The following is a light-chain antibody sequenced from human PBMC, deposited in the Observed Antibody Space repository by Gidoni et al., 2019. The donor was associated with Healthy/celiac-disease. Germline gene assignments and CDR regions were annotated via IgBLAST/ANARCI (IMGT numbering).Light chain of an antibody. J-gene: IGKJ1*01. Sequence: DIQMTPSPSSLSASGGDRVTIPCRARQSISSDLNWYQQKPGKAPKLLSYAASSLQSGVPSRFSCSGSGTDFTLTISSLQPEDFATYYCQQSYSTPRTFGQGTKVEIK. CDR1: QSISSD. CDR3: QQSYSTPRT. CDR2: AAS. V-gene: IGKV1-39*01.